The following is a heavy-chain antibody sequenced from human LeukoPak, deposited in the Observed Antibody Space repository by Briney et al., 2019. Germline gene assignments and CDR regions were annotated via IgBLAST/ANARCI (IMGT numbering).Heavy chain of an antibody. J-gene: IGHJ5*02. CDR2: INPNSGGT. CDR1: GYTFTCYY. CDR3: ARTRDYYDSSGYHKFDP. D-gene: IGHD3-22*01. Sequence: ASVKVSCKASGYTFTCYYMHWVRQAPGQGLEWMGWINPNSGGTNYAQKFQGRVTMTRDTSISTAYMELSKLRSDDTAVYYCARTRDYYDSSGYHKFDPWGQGTLVTVSS. V-gene: IGHV1-2*02.